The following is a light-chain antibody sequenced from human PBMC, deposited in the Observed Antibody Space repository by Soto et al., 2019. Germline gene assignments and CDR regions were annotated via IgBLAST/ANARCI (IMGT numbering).Light chain of an antibody. CDR3: SSFTRSNTYV. V-gene: IGLV2-14*03. J-gene: IGLJ1*01. CDR2: DVT. CDR1: TSDVGGYNY. Sequence: QAALTQPASVSGSPGQSIAISCTGTTSDVGGYNYVSWYQQHPGKAPKLMIYDVTNRPSGVSDRFSGSKSGNTASLTISGLQAEDEGDYYCSSFTRSNTYVFGTGTKLTVL.